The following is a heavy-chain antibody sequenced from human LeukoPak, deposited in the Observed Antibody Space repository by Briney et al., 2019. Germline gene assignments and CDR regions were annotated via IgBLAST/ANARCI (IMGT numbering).Heavy chain of an antibody. Sequence: ASVKVSCKASGYTFTNYGISWMRQAPGQGLEWMGWITTYNGYTNYAQKFQGRVTMTTDTSTSTAYMELRSLRSDDAAVYYCARLSGSYYIFDYWGQGTLVTVSS. J-gene: IGHJ4*02. CDR3: ARLSGSYYIFDY. V-gene: IGHV1-18*01. D-gene: IGHD1-26*01. CDR1: GYTFTNYG. CDR2: ITTYNGYT.